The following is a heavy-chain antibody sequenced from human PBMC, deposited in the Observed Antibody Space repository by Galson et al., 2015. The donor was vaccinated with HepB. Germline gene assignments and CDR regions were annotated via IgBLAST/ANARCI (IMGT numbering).Heavy chain of an antibody. D-gene: IGHD6-13*01. Sequence: SVKVSCKASGGTFSSYAISWVRQAPGQGLEWMGRIIPILGIANYAQKFQGRVTITADKSTSTAYMELSSLRSEDTAVYYCAVVIAAAYYYYGMDVWGQGTTVTVSS. J-gene: IGHJ6*02. CDR1: GGTFSSYA. CDR2: IIPILGIA. V-gene: IGHV1-69*04. CDR3: AVVIAAAYYYYGMDV.